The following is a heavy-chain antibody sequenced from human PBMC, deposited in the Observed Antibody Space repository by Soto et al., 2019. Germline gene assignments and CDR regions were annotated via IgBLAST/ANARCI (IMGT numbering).Heavy chain of an antibody. D-gene: IGHD3-16*02. V-gene: IGHV3-23*01. CDR1: GFTFSSYA. CDR3: ARNLGELSLYWWFDP. Sequence: EVQLLESGGGLVQPGGSLRLSCAASGFTFSSYAMSWVRQAPGKGLEWVSAISGSGGSTYYADSVKGRFTISRDNSKNTLYLQRNSLRAEDTAVYYCARNLGELSLYWWFDPWGQGTLVTVPS. J-gene: IGHJ5*02. CDR2: ISGSGGST.